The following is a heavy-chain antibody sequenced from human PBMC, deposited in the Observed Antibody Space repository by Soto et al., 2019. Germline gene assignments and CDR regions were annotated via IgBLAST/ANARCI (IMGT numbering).Heavy chain of an antibody. V-gene: IGHV6-1*01. J-gene: IGHJ4*02. CDR3: ARAWGFSSGWYGSFSY. CDR1: GDSVCSNRAA. Sequence: SQTLSLTCAISGDSVCSNRAAWNWIRQSPSRGLEWLGRTYYRSKWYNDYAVSVKSRITINPDTSKNQFSLQLNSVTPEDTAVYYCARAWGFSSGWYGSFSYWGQGTLVTVSS. CDR2: TYYRSKWYN. D-gene: IGHD6-19*01.